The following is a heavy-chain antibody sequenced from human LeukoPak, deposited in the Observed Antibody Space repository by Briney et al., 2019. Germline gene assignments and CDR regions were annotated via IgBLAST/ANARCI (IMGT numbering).Heavy chain of an antibody. Sequence: SQTLSLTCTVSGGSISSGDYYWRWIRQPPGKGLEWIGYIYYSGSTYYNPSLKSRVTISVDTSKNQFSLKLSSVTAADTAVYYCARNVDIVATIGSPWFDPWGQGTLVTVSS. CDR3: ARNVDIVATIGSPWFDP. CDR2: IYYSGST. D-gene: IGHD5-12*01. V-gene: IGHV4-30-4*01. CDR1: GGSISSGDYY. J-gene: IGHJ5*02.